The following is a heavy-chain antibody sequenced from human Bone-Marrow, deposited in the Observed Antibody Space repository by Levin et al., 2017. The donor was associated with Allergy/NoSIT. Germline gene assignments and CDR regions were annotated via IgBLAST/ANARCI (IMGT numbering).Heavy chain of an antibody. Sequence: AASVKVSCKASNYAFNTYGISWVRQAPGRGLEWMGWISGYNGNTKYAQNVQDRVTLTRDIATRTAYLELETLRSDDTGVYFCARHCSGGSCDDYWGQGTLVTVSS. CDR2: ISGYNGNT. CDR3: ARHCSGGSCDDY. CDR1: NYAFNTYG. J-gene: IGHJ4*02. V-gene: IGHV1-18*01. D-gene: IGHD2-15*01.